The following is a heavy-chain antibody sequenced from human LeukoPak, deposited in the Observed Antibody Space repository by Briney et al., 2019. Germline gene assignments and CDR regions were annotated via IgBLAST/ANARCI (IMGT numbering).Heavy chain of an antibody. CDR2: ISGSSSYI. CDR3: ARVDYDILTGYCIYAFDI. V-gene: IGHV3-21*01. Sequence: PGGSQRLSCAASGFTFSSYSMNWVRQAPGKGLEWVSSISGSSSYIYYADSVKGRFTISRDNAKNSLYLQMNSLRAEDTAVYYCARVDYDILTGYCIYAFDIWGQGTMVTVSS. CDR1: GFTFSSYS. D-gene: IGHD3-9*01. J-gene: IGHJ3*02.